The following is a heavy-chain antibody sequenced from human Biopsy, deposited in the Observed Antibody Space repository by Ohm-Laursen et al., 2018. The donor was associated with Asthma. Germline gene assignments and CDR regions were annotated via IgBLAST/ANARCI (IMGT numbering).Heavy chain of an antibody. D-gene: IGHD5-18*01. CDR2: IISSSSTI. CDR1: GFTFSSYS. V-gene: IGHV3-48*02. J-gene: IGHJ4*02. Sequence: SLRLSCSASGFTFSSYSMNWVRQAPGKGLEWVSYIISSSSTIDYADSVKGRFTISRDNAKNSLYLQMNSLRDEDTAVYYCARFKRGYSYGYAGVFDYWGQGTLVTVSS. CDR3: ARFKRGYSYGYAGVFDY.